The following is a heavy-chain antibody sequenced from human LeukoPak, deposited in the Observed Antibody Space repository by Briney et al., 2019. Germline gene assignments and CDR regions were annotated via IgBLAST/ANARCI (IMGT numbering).Heavy chain of an antibody. J-gene: IGHJ6*02. CDR3: AKVLNSGSWLKFGMDV. D-gene: IGHD6-13*01. V-gene: IGHV3-30*18. Sequence: GRSLRLSCAASGFTFSSYGMHWVRQAPGKGLEWVAVISYDGSNKYYADSVKGRFTISRDNSKNTLYLQMNSLRAEDTAVYYCAKVLNSGSWLKFGMDVWGQGTTVTVSS. CDR1: GFTFSSYG. CDR2: ISYDGSNK.